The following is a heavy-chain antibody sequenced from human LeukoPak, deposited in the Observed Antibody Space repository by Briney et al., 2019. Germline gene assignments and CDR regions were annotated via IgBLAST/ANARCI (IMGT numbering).Heavy chain of an antibody. D-gene: IGHD4-17*01. CDR2: IFYSGGT. V-gene: IGHV4-59*08. Sequence: PSETLSLTCTVSGGSINSYYWSWIRQPPGKGLEWIGYIFYSGGTNYNPSLKSRVTISVDTSKNQFSLKLSSVTAADTAVYYCARGGTMATVPLWGQGTLVTVSS. CDR1: GGSINSYY. J-gene: IGHJ4*02. CDR3: ARGGTMATVPL.